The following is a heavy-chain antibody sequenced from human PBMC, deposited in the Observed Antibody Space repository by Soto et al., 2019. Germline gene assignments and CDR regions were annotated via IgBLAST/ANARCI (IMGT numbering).Heavy chain of an antibody. J-gene: IGHJ4*02. D-gene: IGHD3-16*01. CDR3: ARDLGGRDDY. CDR1: GFTFSSYW. Sequence: VQLVESGGGLVQPGGSLRLSCAASGFTFSSYWMHWVRQAPGKGLVWVSRINTDGSTTTYADSVKGRFTISRDNAKNTLYLQMSSLRVEDTAVYYCARDLGGRDDYWGQGTLVTVSS. CDR2: INTDGSTT. V-gene: IGHV3-74*01.